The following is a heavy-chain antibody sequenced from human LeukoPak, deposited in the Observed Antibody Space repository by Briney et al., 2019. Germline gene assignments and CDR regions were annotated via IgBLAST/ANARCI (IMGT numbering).Heavy chain of an antibody. J-gene: IGHJ5*02. CDR1: GYTFSDYG. D-gene: IGHD2-15*01. V-gene: IGHV1-69*13. CDR2: IIPIFGTA. CDR3: ARDALGCSGGSCYSSWFDP. Sequence: ASVKVSCKASGYTFSDYGVSWVRQAPGQGLEWMGGIIPIFGTANYAQKFQGRVTITADESTSTAYMELSSLRSEDTAVYYCARDALGCSGGSCYSSWFDPWGQGTLVTVSS.